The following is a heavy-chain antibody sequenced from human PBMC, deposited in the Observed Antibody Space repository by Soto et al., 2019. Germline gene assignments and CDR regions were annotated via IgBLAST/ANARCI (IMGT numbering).Heavy chain of an antibody. CDR2: IYYSGST. V-gene: IGHV4-39*01. J-gene: IGHJ4*02. D-gene: IGHD3-3*01. Sequence: SETLSLTCTVSGGSISSSSYYWGWIRQPPGKGLEWIGSIYYSGSTYYNPSLKIRVTISVDTSKNQFSLKLSSVTAADTAVYYCARHVRFLEWPYDYWGQGTLVTVSS. CDR3: ARHVRFLEWPYDY. CDR1: GGSISSSSYY.